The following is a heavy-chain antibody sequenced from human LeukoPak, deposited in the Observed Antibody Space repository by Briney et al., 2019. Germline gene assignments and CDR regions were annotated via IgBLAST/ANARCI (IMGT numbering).Heavy chain of an antibody. V-gene: IGHV4-59*01. CDR2: IYYSGST. CDR1: GGSISSYY. J-gene: IGHJ4*02. Sequence: PSETLSLTCTVSGGSISSYYWSWIRQPPGKGLEWIGYIYYSGSTNYNPSLKSPVTISVDTSKNQFSLKLSSVTAADTAVYYCARARRYNWNHFDYWGQGTLVTVSS. CDR3: ARARRYNWNHFDY. D-gene: IGHD1-20*01.